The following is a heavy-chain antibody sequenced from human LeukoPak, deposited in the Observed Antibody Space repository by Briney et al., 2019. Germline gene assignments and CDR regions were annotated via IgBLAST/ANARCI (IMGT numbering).Heavy chain of an antibody. CDR1: GYTFAGYY. V-gene: IGHV1-2*02. D-gene: IGHD6-13*01. CDR2: INPNSGDT. Sequence: ASVTVSCTASGYTFAGYYMHWVRQAPGQGPEWMGWINPNSGDTNSAQKFQGRVTMTSGTSISTAYMELSRLRSDDTAVYYCARAVAAIVNWFDPWGQGTLVTVSS. J-gene: IGHJ5*02. CDR3: ARAVAAIVNWFDP.